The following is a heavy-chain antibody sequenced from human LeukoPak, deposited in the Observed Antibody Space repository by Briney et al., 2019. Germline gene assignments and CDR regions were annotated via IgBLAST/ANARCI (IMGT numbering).Heavy chain of an antibody. J-gene: IGHJ4*02. CDR3: ARDRGVSHAFDY. Sequence: PSETLSLTCTVSGFSISYGYYWGWIRQPPGKGLEWIGTMFHTGSAYYNPSLKSRVTISVDTSKNQFSLKLSSVTAADTAVYYCARDRGVSHAFDYWGQGTLVTVSS. D-gene: IGHD2-21*01. CDR2: MFHTGSA. CDR1: GFSISYGYY. V-gene: IGHV4-38-2*02.